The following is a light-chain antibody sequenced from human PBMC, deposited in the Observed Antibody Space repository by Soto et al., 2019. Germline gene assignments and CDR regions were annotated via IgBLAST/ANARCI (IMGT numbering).Light chain of an antibody. V-gene: IGKV4-1*01. CDR2: WAY. J-gene: IGKJ1*01. CDR1: QSVLYRSNNKNY. Sequence: DIVMTQSPDSLAVSLGERATINCKSSQSVLYRSNNKNYLAWYQQKPGQPPKLLIYWAYTRESGVHDRFSGSGSGTDFTLTIRSLQAEDVAVYYCKQYYSTPRTFGQGTKVDIK. CDR3: KQYYSTPRT.